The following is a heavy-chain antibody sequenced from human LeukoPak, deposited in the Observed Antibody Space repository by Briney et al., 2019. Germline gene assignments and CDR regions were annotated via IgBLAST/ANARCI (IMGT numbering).Heavy chain of an antibody. CDR3: ARLPTFYYDSSGYHYDY. V-gene: IGHV3-23*01. CDR2: ISNSGGST. J-gene: IGHJ4*02. Sequence: GGSLRLSCAASGFTFSSYVMSWVRQAPGKGLEWVSSISNSGGSTYYADSVKGRITISRDKSKNTLHLQMNSLRAEDTALYYCARLPTFYYDSSGYHYDYWGQGTLVTVSS. CDR1: GFTFSSYV. D-gene: IGHD3-22*01.